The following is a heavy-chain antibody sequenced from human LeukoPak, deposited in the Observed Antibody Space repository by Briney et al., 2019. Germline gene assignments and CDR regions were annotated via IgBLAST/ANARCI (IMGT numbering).Heavy chain of an antibody. Sequence: ASVKVSCKASRYTFTATYMHWVRQAPGQGLEWMGWVNPQNGDTQYAQKFQGRVTMTRDTSINTVYMEMTSLRSDDTAVYYCAPDSTTYPWGQGTMVTVSS. CDR1: RYTFTATY. D-gene: IGHD2-2*01. V-gene: IGHV1-2*02. CDR2: VNPQNGDT. CDR3: APDSTTYP. J-gene: IGHJ3*01.